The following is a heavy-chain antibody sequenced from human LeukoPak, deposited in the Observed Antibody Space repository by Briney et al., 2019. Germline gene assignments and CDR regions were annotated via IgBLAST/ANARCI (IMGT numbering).Heavy chain of an antibody. CDR1: GYTFTIYY. Sequence: ASVTVSCKASGYTFTIYYMRWVRQAPGQGLEWMGIINPSGGSTNFAQKFQGRVTMTRDTSTSTVYMDLSSLRSEDTAVYYCARDGVATTDNSRYYFDYWGQGTLVTVSS. CDR3: ARDGVATTDNSRYYFDY. J-gene: IGHJ4*02. CDR2: INPSGGST. D-gene: IGHD5-24*01. V-gene: IGHV1-46*01.